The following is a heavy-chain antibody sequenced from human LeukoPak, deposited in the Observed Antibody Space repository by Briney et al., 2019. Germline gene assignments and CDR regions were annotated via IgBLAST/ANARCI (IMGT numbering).Heavy chain of an antibody. CDR3: AKGGDVAVVPAAGPYYAMDV. CDR1: GFTLSSYT. Sequence: GGSLRLSCVASGFTLSSYTINWVRRAPGKGLEWVSVISRRGDTKYYADSVKGRFTISRDNSKNTVFLQMHSLSADDMATYYCAKGGDVAVVPAAGPYYAMDVWGQGTTVTVSS. CDR2: ISRRGDTK. J-gene: IGHJ6*02. D-gene: IGHD2-2*01. V-gene: IGHV3-23*01.